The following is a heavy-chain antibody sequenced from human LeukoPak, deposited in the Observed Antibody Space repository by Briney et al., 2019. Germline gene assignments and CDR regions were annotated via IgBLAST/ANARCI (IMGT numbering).Heavy chain of an antibody. Sequence: ASVKVSCKVSGYTHTELSMHWVRQAPGKGLEWMGGFDPEDGETIYAQKFQGRVTMTEDTSTDTAYMELSSLRSEDTAVYYCATPSDYGSGSYGAFDICGQGTMVTVSS. CDR2: FDPEDGET. CDR3: ATPSDYGSGSYGAFDI. J-gene: IGHJ3*02. CDR1: GYTHTELS. D-gene: IGHD3-10*01. V-gene: IGHV1-24*01.